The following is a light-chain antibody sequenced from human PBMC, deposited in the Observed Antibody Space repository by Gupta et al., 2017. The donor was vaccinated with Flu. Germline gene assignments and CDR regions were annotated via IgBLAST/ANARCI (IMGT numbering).Light chain of an antibody. CDR2: GNN. CDR1: SSNIGSNY. CDR3: AAWDDSLNGHYV. Sequence: QSVLAQPPSASWTPGQRVTISCSGSSSNIGSNYVNWYQQVPGTAPKLLIYGNNQRPSGVPARFSGSKSGTSASLAISGLQSGDEADYYCAAWDDSLNGHYVFGTGTKVTVL. J-gene: IGLJ1*01. V-gene: IGLV1-44*01.